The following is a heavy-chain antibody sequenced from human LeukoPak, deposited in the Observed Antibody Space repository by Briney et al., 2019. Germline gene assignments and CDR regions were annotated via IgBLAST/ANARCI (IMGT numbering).Heavy chain of an antibody. V-gene: IGHV3-49*04. Sequence: SGGPVRLFCGGSGVNFEDYAINWVREAPGKALEWVGLIARKAYGGTTDFAASVKGRCFIVRDEVMPIVYLPMHSLKIEDTGVYYCSRQVEPAGSYWGGDFWGPGTLVTFSS. CDR3: SRQVEPAGSYWGGDF. CDR2: IARKAYGGTT. J-gene: IGHJ4*02. D-gene: IGHD1-26*01. CDR1: GVNFEDYA.